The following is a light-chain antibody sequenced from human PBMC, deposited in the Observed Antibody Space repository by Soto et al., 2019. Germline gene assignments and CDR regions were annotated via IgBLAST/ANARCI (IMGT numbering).Light chain of an antibody. V-gene: IGKV3-20*01. J-gene: IGKJ1*01. CDR2: GPS. CDR3: HQYATSPQT. Sequence: EIVLTQSPGTLSLSPGERATLSCRASQSVPKNYLAWYQQKPGQAPRLLIYGPSSRATGIPDRFSGSGSGTDFTLSISRLEPEDFAVYYCHQYATSPQTFVQGTKVEIK. CDR1: QSVPKNY.